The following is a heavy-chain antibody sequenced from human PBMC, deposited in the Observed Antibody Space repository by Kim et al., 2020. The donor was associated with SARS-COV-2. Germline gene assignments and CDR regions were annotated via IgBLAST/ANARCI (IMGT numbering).Heavy chain of an antibody. Sequence: ASVKVSCKASGYTFTSYYMHWVRQAPGQGLEWMGIINPSGGSTSYAQKFQGRVTMTRDTSTSTVYMELSSLRSEDTAVYYCARDLTTVTTTDNYYYGMDVWGKGTTVTVAS. CDR1: GYTFTSYY. CDR2: INPSGGST. V-gene: IGHV1-46*01. J-gene: IGHJ6*04. D-gene: IGHD4-17*01. CDR3: ARDLTTVTTTDNYYYGMDV.